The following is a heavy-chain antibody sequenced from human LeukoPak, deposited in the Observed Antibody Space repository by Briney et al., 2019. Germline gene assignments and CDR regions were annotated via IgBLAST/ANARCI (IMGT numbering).Heavy chain of an antibody. Sequence: ASVKVSCKASGYTFTSYGISWVRQAPGQGLEWMGWINPNSGGTNSAQKFQGRVTMTRDTSISTAYMELSRLRSDDTAVYYCARVASTTRRHDVFDIWGQGTMVIVSS. CDR2: INPNSGGT. J-gene: IGHJ3*02. CDR3: ARVASTTRRHDVFDI. V-gene: IGHV1-2*02. D-gene: IGHD1-1*01. CDR1: GYTFTSYG.